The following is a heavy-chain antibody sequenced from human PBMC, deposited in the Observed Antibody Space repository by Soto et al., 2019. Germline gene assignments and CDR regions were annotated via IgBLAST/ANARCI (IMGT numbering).Heavy chain of an antibody. V-gene: IGHV1-2*02. D-gene: IGHD3-22*01. CDR3: ARADYYDSSGYYYPFDY. J-gene: IGHJ4*02. Sequence: QVQLVQSGAEVKKPGASVKVSCKASGYTFTGYYMHWVRQAPGQGLEWMGWINPNSGGTNYAQKFQGRVTMTRDTSISTAYMELSRLRSDDTAVYYCARADYYDSSGYYYPFDYWGQGTLVTVSS. CDR1: GYTFTGYY. CDR2: INPNSGGT.